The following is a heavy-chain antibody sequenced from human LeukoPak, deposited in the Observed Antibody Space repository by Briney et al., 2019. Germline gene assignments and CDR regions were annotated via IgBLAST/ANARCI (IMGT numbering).Heavy chain of an antibody. V-gene: IGHV3-9*03. J-gene: IGHJ3*02. CDR3: AKDMSGRGSNYFDAFDI. D-gene: IGHD1-7*01. CDR1: GFTFDDYA. CDR2: ISWNSGSI. Sequence: GGSLRLSCAASGFTFDDYAMHWVRQAPRKGLAWVSGISWNSGSIGYADSVKGRFTISRDNAKNSLYLQMNSLRAEDMALYYCAKDMSGRGSNYFDAFDIWGQGTMVTVSS.